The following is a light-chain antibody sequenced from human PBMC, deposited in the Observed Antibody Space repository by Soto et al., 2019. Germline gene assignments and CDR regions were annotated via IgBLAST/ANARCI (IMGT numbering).Light chain of an antibody. Sequence: QSALTQPASVSGSPGQSITISCTGTSSDIGGYEYVSWYQQHPGKAPRLMIYEVTYRPSGVSNRFSGSKSGSTASLTISGLQAEDEADYYCASYTSSSTSVIFGRGTKLTVL. CDR3: ASYTSSSTSVI. J-gene: IGLJ2*01. V-gene: IGLV2-14*01. CDR2: EVT. CDR1: SSDIGGYEY.